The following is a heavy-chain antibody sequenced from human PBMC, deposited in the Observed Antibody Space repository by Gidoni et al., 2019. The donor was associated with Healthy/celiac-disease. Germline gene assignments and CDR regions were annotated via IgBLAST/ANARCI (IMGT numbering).Heavy chain of an antibody. CDR2: ISSSGSTI. CDR1: GFTFRSYK. J-gene: IGHJ3*02. V-gene: IGHV3-48*03. CDR3: ARDSKNSSGWYPSAFDI. D-gene: IGHD6-19*01. Sequence: EVQLVESGGGLVQPGGSLRLSCAASGFTFRSYKMNWVRQAPGKGLEWVSYISSSGSTIYYADSVKGRFTISRDNAKNSLYLQMNSLRAEDTAVYYCARDSKNSSGWYPSAFDIWGQGTMVTVSS.